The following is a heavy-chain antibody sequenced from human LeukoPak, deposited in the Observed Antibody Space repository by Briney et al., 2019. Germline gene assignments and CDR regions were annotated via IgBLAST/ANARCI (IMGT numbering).Heavy chain of an antibody. CDR3: ARDPGSVYYYDSSGYSYYFDY. J-gene: IGHJ4*02. V-gene: IGHV4-38-2*02. CDR2: IYHSGST. D-gene: IGHD3-22*01. Sequence: PSETLSLTCTVSGYSISSGYYWGWIRQPPGKGLEWIGSIYHSGSTYHNPSLKSRVTISVDTSKNQFSLKLSSVTAADTAVYYCARDPGSVYYYDSSGYSYYFDYWGQGTLVTVSS. CDR1: GYSISSGYY.